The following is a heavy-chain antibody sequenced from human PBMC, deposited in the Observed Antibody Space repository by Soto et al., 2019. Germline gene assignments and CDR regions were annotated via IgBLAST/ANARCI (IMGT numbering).Heavy chain of an antibody. CDR1: GGSFSGYY. CDR3: ARGGRVTMVRGVIPYYYYGMDV. V-gene: IGHV4-34*01. J-gene: IGHJ6*02. D-gene: IGHD3-10*01. CDR2: INHGGST. Sequence: PSETLSLTCAVYGGSFSGYYWSWIRQPPGKGLEWIGEINHGGSTNYNPSLKSRVTISVDTSKNQFSLKLSSVTAADTAVYYCARGGRVTMVRGVIPYYYYGMDVWGQGTTVTVSS.